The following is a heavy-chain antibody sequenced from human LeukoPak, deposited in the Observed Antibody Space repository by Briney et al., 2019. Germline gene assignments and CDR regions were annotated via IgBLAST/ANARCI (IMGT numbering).Heavy chain of an antibody. Sequence: PGRALRLSCAASGFTFSSYGLHWVRQAPGKGLEWVALIWYDGSKKYYADSVKGRFTISRDNSNNPLYLQMNSLRAEDTAVYYCARGLSEADYWGQGTLVTVSS. CDR3: ARGLSEADY. V-gene: IGHV3-33*01. CDR2: IWYDGSKK. J-gene: IGHJ4*02. D-gene: IGHD6-19*01. CDR1: GFTFSSYG.